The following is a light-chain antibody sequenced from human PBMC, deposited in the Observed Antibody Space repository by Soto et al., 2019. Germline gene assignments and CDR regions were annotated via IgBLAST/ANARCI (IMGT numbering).Light chain of an antibody. V-gene: IGKV1-39*01. CDR2: AAS. CDR1: QTIHSY. J-gene: IGKJ1*01. CDR3: QQTYNTPWT. Sequence: DIQMTQSPSSLSASVGDRVTITCRAHQTIHSYLSWYQQKPGKAPNLLIYAASHLQSGVPPRFSGSGSGTDFTLTISSLQPEDFATYFCQQTYNTPWTFGQGTKVDLK.